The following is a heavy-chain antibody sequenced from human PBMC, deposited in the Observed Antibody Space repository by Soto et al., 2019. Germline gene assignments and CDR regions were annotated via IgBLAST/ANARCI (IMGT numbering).Heavy chain of an antibody. D-gene: IGHD6-13*01. Sequence: QVQLVQSGAEVKKPGASVKVSYKASGYTFTSYAMHWVRQAPGQRLEWMGWINAGNGNTKYSQKFQGRVTITRDTSASTAYMELSSLRSEDTAVYYCASGYSSSWDNWFDPWGQGTLVTVSS. CDR1: GYTFTSYA. J-gene: IGHJ5*02. CDR3: ASGYSSSWDNWFDP. V-gene: IGHV1-3*01. CDR2: INAGNGNT.